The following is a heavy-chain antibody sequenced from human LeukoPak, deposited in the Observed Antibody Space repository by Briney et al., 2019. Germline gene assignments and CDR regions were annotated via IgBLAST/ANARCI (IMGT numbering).Heavy chain of an antibody. Sequence: QPGGSLRLSCAASGFNFSDFWMTWVRQIPGKGLQWVANIKEDGGEEYHVDSVKGRFTISRDNAKNSVYLQMNSLRAEDTAVYYCARVKGYCSSTSCYAYYYYMDVWGKGTTVTVSS. J-gene: IGHJ6*03. CDR2: IKEDGGEE. CDR3: ARVKGYCSSTSCYAYYYYMDV. D-gene: IGHD2-2*01. V-gene: IGHV3-7*01. CDR1: GFNFSDFW.